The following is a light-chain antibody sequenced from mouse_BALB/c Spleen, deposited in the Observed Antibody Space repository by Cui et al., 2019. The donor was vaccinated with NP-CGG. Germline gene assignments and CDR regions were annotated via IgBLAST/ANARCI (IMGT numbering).Light chain of an antibody. Sequence: QALVTQGSVLTTSPGETVTLTCRSSTGTVTTSNYANWVQEKPDHLFTGLIGGTNNRAPGVPARFSGSLIGDKAALTITGAQTEDEAIYFCALWYSNHWVFGGGTKLTVL. CDR3: ALWYSNHWV. V-gene: IGLV1*01. CDR2: GTN. J-gene: IGLJ1*01. CDR1: TGTVTTSNY.